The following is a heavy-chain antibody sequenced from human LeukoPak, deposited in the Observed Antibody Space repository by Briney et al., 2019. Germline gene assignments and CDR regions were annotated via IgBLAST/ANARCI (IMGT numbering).Heavy chain of an antibody. V-gene: IGHV4-30-4*01. J-gene: IGHJ6*02. D-gene: IGHD5-18*01. CDR1: GGSISSGDYY. CDR2: IYYSGST. Sequence: SQTLSLTCTVSGGSISSGDYYWSWIRQPPGKGLDWIGYIYYSGSTYCNPSLKSRLTISVDTSKNQFSLKLSSVTAADTAVYYCARGGYGYGPGADYYGMDVWGQGTTVTVSS. CDR3: ARGGYGYGPGADYYGMDV.